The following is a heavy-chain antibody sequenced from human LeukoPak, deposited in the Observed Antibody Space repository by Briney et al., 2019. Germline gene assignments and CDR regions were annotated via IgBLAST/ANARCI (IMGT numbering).Heavy chain of an antibody. J-gene: IGHJ4*02. CDR1: GGSFSGYY. Sequence: PSETLSLTCAVYGGSFSGYYWSWIRQPPGKGLEWIGEINHSGSTNYNPSLKSRVTISVDTSKNQFSLKLSSVTAADTAAYYCARGGRYYDFWSGYPAAIDYWGQGTLVTVSS. CDR3: ARGGRYYDFWSGYPAAIDY. V-gene: IGHV4-34*01. CDR2: INHSGST. D-gene: IGHD3-3*01.